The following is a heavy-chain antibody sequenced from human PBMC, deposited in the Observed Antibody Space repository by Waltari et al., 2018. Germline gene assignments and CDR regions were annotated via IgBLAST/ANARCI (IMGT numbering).Heavy chain of an antibody. Sequence: QVQLQQWGAGLLKPSETLSLTCAVSGGSFSGYYWSWIRQPPGKGLEWIGEINHSGSTNYNPSLKSRVTISVDTSKNQFSLKLSSVTAADTAVYYCARVGGAMVRGVTNYYYGMDVWGQGTTVTVSS. CDR2: INHSGST. V-gene: IGHV4-34*01. J-gene: IGHJ6*02. CDR3: ARVGGAMVRGVTNYYYGMDV. D-gene: IGHD3-10*01. CDR1: GGSFSGYY.